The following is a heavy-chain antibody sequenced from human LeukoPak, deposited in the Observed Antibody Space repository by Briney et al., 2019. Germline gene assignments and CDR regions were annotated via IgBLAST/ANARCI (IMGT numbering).Heavy chain of an antibody. CDR2: ISSSSSYI. D-gene: IGHD4-17*01. CDR3: ARDREGYGDYVSQDY. Sequence: ETLSLTCTVSGGSISDYYWSWVRQAPGKGLEWVSSISSSSSYIYYADSVKGRFTTSRDNAKNSLYLQMNSLRAEDTAVYYCARDREGYGDYVSQDYWGQGTLVTVSS. V-gene: IGHV3-21*01. J-gene: IGHJ4*02. CDR1: GGSISDYY.